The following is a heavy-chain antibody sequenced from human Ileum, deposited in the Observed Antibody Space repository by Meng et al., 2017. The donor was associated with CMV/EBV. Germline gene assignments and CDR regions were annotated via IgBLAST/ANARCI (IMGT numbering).Heavy chain of an antibody. CDR2: IKSDGSST. CDR1: GFTFSNAW. D-gene: IGHD5-18*01. CDR3: ARGTGQLEPFDY. V-gene: IGHV3-74*01. J-gene: IGHJ4*02. Sequence: CAASGFTFSNAWMNWVRQAPGKGLEWVGRIKSDGSSTSYADFVKGRFAISRDNAKNTLYLQMNSLRAEDTAVYYCARGTGQLEPFDYWGQGTLVTVSS.